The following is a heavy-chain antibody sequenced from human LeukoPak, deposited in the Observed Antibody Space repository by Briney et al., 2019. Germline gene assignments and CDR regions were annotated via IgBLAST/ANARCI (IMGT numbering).Heavy chain of an antibody. J-gene: IGHJ4*02. Sequence: RGSMRLSCAAFGFTFSSYGMHWVRQTPGKGLEWVAFIRHDGSYQQYADSVKGRFTVSRDNSKDMVYLKMNSLRTEDTAVYYCAKNRDSSDYPRDFDFWGQGTLVTVSS. CDR1: GFTFSSYG. CDR3: AKNRDSSDYPRDFDF. V-gene: IGHV3-30*02. CDR2: IRHDGSYQ. D-gene: IGHD3-22*01.